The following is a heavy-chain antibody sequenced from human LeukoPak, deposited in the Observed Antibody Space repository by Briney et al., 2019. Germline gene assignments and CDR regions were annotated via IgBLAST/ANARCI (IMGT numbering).Heavy chain of an antibody. V-gene: IGHV3-9*01. D-gene: IGHD2-15*01. J-gene: IGHJ4*02. CDR3: ARDPSYCSGGSCYWVDY. CDR1: GFTFDDYA. Sequence: PGGSLRLSCAASGFTFDDYAMHWVRQAPGKGLEWVSGISWNSGSIGYAGSVKGRFTISRDNAKNSLYLQMNSLRAEDTAVYYCARDPSYCSGGSCYWVDYWGQGTLVTVSS. CDR2: ISWNSGSI.